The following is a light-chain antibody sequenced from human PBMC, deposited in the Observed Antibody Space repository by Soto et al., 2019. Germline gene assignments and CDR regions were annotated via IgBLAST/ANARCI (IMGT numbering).Light chain of an antibody. CDR2: GAS. CDR1: QSLSSSY. Sequence: IVLTHSPGTLSLSPGERATLSCRASQSLSSSYLAWYQQKPGQAPRLLIYGASSRATGIPARFTGSGSGTEFTLTISSLQFDDSAVYYCQQYNNWWKFGQGTKVDIK. J-gene: IGKJ1*01. V-gene: IGKV3-20*01. CDR3: QQYNNWWK.